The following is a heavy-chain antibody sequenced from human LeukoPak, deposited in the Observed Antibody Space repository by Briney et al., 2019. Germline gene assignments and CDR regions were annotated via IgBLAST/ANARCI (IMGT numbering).Heavy chain of an antibody. Sequence: PSETLSLTCTVSGGSISSYYWSWIRQPPGKGLEWIGYIYYSGSTNYNPSLKSRVTISVDTSKNQFSLKLSSVTAADTAVYYCARGDRFYGMDVWGQGTTVTVSS. J-gene: IGHJ6*02. V-gene: IGHV4-59*01. CDR1: GGSISSYY. CDR3: ARGDRFYGMDV. CDR2: IYYSGST.